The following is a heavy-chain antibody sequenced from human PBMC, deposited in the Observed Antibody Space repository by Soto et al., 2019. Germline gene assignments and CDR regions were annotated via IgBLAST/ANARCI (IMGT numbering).Heavy chain of an antibody. J-gene: IGHJ4*02. Sequence: QVQLVESGGGVVQPGRSLRLSCEGSGFIFGKYDMYWVRQAPGKGLEWVTKISHDGRNKDYEDSVQGRFTISRDNSRDTMYLEMTSLRPEDTAIYYCAKGGLPWWSQGIDFWDQGTLVTVSA. D-gene: IGHD2-8*02. V-gene: IGHV3-30*18. CDR1: GFIFGKYD. CDR3: AKGGLPWWSQGIDF. CDR2: ISHDGRNK.